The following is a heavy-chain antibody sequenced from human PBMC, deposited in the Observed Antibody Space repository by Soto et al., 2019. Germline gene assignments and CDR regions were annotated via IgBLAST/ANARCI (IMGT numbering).Heavy chain of an antibody. V-gene: IGHV3-30-3*01. Sequence: PGGSLRLSCAASGFTFSSYAMHWVRQAPGKGLEWVAVISYDGSNKYYADSVKGRFTISRDNSKNTLYLQMNSLRAEDTAVYYCARVYHPSGMDVWGQGNTVTVSS. CDR3: ARVYHPSGMDV. CDR1: GFTFSSYA. J-gene: IGHJ6*02. D-gene: IGHD2-2*02. CDR2: ISYDGSNK.